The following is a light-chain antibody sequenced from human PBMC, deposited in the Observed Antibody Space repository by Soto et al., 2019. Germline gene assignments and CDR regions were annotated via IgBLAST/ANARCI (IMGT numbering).Light chain of an antibody. Sequence: DIVMTQSPESLAVSLGERATINCKSSQSVFYSSNNKNYLTWYQQKPGQPPKLLIHWASTRESWVPDRFSGSGSETDFTLTISSLQAEDVAVYYCQQYYSLPLTFGGGTKVEIK. CDR3: QQYYSLPLT. CDR2: WAS. CDR1: QSVFYSSNNKNY. V-gene: IGKV4-1*01. J-gene: IGKJ4*01.